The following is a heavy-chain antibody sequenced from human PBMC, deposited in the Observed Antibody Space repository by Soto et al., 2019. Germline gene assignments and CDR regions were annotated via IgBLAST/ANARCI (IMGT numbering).Heavy chain of an antibody. D-gene: IGHD5-18*01. J-gene: IGHJ4*02. Sequence: QITLKASGPTRVKPAQTLMLTCTFSGFSLTTSGVGVGWIRKTPGKALEWLAVIYWDDDKRYSPSLKSRLTITKDTSKNQVVLIMAYMDPVDTATYFCAHRGYMYGNWDHGYFDYWGQGILVTVSS. CDR1: GFSLTTSGVG. CDR2: IYWDDDK. CDR3: AHRGYMYGNWDHGYFDY. V-gene: IGHV2-5*02.